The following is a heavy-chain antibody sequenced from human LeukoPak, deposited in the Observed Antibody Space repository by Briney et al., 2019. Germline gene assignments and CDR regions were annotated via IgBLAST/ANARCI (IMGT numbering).Heavy chain of an antibody. CDR2: IYSGGST. CDR3: AGGALRQQPFDY. J-gene: IGHJ4*02. V-gene: IGHV3-66*01. D-gene: IGHD6-13*01. CDR1: EFTVSSNY. Sequence: GWSLRLSCAASEFTVSSNYMSWVRQAPGKGLEWVSVIYSGGSTYYADSVKGRFTISRDNSKNTLYLQMNSLRAEDTAVYYCAGGALRQQPFDYWGQGTLVTVSS.